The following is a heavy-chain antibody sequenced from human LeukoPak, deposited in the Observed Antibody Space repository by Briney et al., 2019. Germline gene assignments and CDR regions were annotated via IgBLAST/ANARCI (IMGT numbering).Heavy chain of an antibody. CDR1: EFTFSSYD. CDR3: AGGFLTGPAY. Sequence: PGGSLRLSCAVSEFTFSSYDMHWVRQAPGKGLEWVTFIQYDGSNKYYADSVKGRFTISRDNSKNTLYLQMNSLRTEDTAVYYCAGGFLTGPAYWGQGTLVTVSS. D-gene: IGHD3-9*01. V-gene: IGHV3-30*02. CDR2: IQYDGSNK. J-gene: IGHJ4*02.